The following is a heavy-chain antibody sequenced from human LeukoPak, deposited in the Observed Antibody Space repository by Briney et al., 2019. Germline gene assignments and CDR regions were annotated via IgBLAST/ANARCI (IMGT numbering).Heavy chain of an antibody. CDR3: ARVSRYQWGDWFDP. CDR2: IYYSGSA. V-gene: IGHV4-34*01. J-gene: IGHJ5*02. CDR1: CGSFSGYY. Sequence: SETLSLTCAVYCGSFSGYYWSWIRQPPGKGLEWIGNIYYSGSAYCNPSLKSRVTMSVDTSKNQFSLKLSSVTAADTAVYYCARVSRYQWGDWFDPWGQGTLVTVSS. D-gene: IGHD2-2*01.